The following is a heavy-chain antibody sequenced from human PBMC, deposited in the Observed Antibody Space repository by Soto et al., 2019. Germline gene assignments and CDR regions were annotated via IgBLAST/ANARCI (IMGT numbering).Heavy chain of an antibody. CDR3: ARVRGWWELLRVLDY. CDR2: IIAYNGNT. Sequence: QVQLVQSGAEVKKPGASVKVSCKASGYTFTSYGIGGVRQPHGQGLEWMGWIIAYNGNTNYPQKLQGRFTMTTDTSTSTAYMELSSLRSNDTAVYYCARVRGWWELLRVLDYWGQGTLVTVSS. J-gene: IGHJ4*02. D-gene: IGHD1-26*01. V-gene: IGHV1-18*01. CDR1: GYTFTSYG.